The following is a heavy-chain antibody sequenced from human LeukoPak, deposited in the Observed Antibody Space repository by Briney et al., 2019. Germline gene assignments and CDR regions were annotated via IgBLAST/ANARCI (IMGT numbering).Heavy chain of an antibody. CDR3: AGAPLKYGAAVDY. Sequence: SQTLSLTCTVSGGPISSGDYYWSWIRQPPGKGLEWIGYIYYSGSTYYNPSLKSRVTISVDTSKNQFSLKLSSVTAADTAVYYCAGAPLKYGAAVDYWGQGTLVTVSS. CDR2: IYYSGST. J-gene: IGHJ4*02. CDR1: GGPISSGDYY. D-gene: IGHD2/OR15-2a*01. V-gene: IGHV4-30-4*01.